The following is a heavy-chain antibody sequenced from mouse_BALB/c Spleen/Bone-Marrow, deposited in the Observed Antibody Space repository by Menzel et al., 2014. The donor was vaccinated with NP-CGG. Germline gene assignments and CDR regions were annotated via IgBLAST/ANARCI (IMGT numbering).Heavy chain of an antibody. CDR2: IYPGDGST. J-gene: IGHJ3*01. Sequence: VQLVESGPELVKPGALVKISCKASGYTFXSYDINWGKQRPGQGLEWIGWIYPGDGSTKYNEKFKGKATLTADKSSSTAYMQFSSLTSENSAVYFCARSGDSSGYGFAYWGQGTLVTVSA. D-gene: IGHD3-2*01. V-gene: IGHV1S56*01. CDR3: ARSGDSSGYGFAY. CDR1: GYTFXSYD.